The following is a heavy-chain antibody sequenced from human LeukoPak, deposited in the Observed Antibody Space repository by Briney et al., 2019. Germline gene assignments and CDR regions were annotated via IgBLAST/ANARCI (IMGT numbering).Heavy chain of an antibody. CDR2: IRYDGSNK. Sequence: GGSLRLSCAASGFTFSSYGMHWVRQAPGKGLEWVAFIRYDGSNKYYADSVKGRFTISRDNSKNTLYLQMNSLRAEDTAVYYCAKDLPSYYDSSGYPALYWYFDLWGRGTLVTVSS. CDR1: GFTFSSYG. J-gene: IGHJ2*01. V-gene: IGHV3-30*02. CDR3: AKDLPSYYDSSGYPALYWYFDL. D-gene: IGHD3-22*01.